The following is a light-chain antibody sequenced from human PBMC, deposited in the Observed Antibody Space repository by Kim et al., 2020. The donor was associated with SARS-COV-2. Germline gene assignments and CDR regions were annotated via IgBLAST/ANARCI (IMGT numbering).Light chain of an antibody. CDR3: QHYNKYSGT. CDR1: QSITSR. J-gene: IGKJ2*02. V-gene: IGKV1-5*03. CDR2: KAS. Sequence: DIQMTQSPSTLSASVGDRVTINCRASQSITSRLAWYQQKPGKAPNLLIYKASTLESGVPPRFSGSGSETEFTLTINSVQPDDFATYYCQHYNKYSGTFGQGTKLEI.